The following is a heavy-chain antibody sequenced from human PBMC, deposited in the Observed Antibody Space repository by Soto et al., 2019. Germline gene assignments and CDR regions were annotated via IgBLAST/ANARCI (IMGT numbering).Heavy chain of an antibody. J-gene: IGHJ6*02. CDR1: GFTVSSNY. CDR2: IYSGGST. V-gene: IGHV3-53*01. Sequence: GGSLRLSCAASGFTVSSNYMSWVRPAPGEGLEWVSVIYSGGSTYYADSVKGRFTISRDNSKNTLYLQMNSLRAEDTAVYYCARERATVNSSGYYYYGMDVWGQGTTVTVSS. CDR3: ARERATVNSSGYYYYGMDV. D-gene: IGHD3-10*01.